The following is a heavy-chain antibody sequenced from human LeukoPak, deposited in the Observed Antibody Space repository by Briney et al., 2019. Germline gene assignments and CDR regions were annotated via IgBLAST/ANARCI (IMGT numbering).Heavy chain of an antibody. D-gene: IGHD3-10*01. V-gene: IGHV1-3*01. CDR3: ARFLDREYYFDY. J-gene: IGHJ4*02. CDR2: INAGNDNT. Sequence: GASVKVSCKASGYTFTSYAMHWVRQAPGQRLEWMGWINAGNDNTKYSQKFQGRVTITRDTSASTAYMELSSLRSEDTAVYYCARFLDREYYFDYWGQGTLVTVSS. CDR1: GYTFTSYA.